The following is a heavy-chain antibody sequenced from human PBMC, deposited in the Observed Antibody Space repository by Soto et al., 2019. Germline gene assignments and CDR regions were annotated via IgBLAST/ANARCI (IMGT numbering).Heavy chain of an antibody. V-gene: IGHV3-48*01. CDR3: ARAGGYGDYSLYYYYYMDV. J-gene: IGHJ6*03. CDR1: GCTFSSYS. CDR2: ISSSSSTI. Sequence: PGGSLRLSCAASGCTFSSYSMNWVRQAPGKGLEWVSYISSSSSTIYYADSVKGRFTISRDNAKSSLYLQMNSLRAEDTAVYYCARAGGYGDYSLYYYYYMDVWGKGTTVTVSS. D-gene: IGHD4-17*01.